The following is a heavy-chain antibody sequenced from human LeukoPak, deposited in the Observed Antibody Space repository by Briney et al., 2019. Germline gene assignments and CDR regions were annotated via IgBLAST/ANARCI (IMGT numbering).Heavy chain of an antibody. CDR3: ARLQPRAVAGIDDFDY. D-gene: IGHD6-19*01. CDR1: GFTFSSYA. J-gene: IGHJ4*02. Sequence: GGSLRLSCAASGFTFSSYAMSWVRQAPGKGLEWVSAISGSGGSTYYADSVKGRFTISRDNSKNTLYLQMNSLRAEDTAVYYCARLQPRAVAGIDDFDYWGQGTLVTVSS. V-gene: IGHV3-23*01. CDR2: ISGSGGST.